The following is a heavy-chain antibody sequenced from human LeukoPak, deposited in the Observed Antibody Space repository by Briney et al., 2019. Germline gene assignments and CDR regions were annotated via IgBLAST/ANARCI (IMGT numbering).Heavy chain of an antibody. J-gene: IGHJ6*02. V-gene: IGHV4-34*01. Sequence: SETLSLTCAVYGESFSGYYWSRIRQPPGKGLEWIGEINHSGSTNYNPSLKSRVTISVDTSKNQFSLKLSSVTAADTAVYYCARKDDILTGYTPNGMDVWGQGTTVTVSS. D-gene: IGHD3-9*01. CDR2: INHSGST. CDR3: ARKDDILTGYTPNGMDV. CDR1: GESFSGYY.